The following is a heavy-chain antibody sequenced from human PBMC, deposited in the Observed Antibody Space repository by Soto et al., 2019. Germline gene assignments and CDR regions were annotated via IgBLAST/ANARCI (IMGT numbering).Heavy chain of an antibody. CDR1: VFTFSRDG. Sequence: GSLRLSCAASVFTFSRDGMSWVRQAPGKGLEWVSLITDTGGSTYYADSVNCRFTISRDNTKNTIFLHMDSLRAEDTAVYYCAKDRNYPRDQFHYWGQGTLVTVSS. CDR2: ITDTGGST. CDR3: AKDRNYPRDQFHY. D-gene: IGHD1-7*01. V-gene: IGHV3-23*01. J-gene: IGHJ4*02.